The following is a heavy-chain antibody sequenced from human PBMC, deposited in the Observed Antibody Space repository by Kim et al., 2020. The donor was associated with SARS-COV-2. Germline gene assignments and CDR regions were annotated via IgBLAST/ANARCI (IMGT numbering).Heavy chain of an antibody. CDR3: ARGGDLDY. D-gene: IGHD2-21*01. V-gene: IGHV4-30-2*01. Sequence: SGSTSANPSLKSRVTLSVDRSKNQFSLKLSAVTAADTAVYYCARGGDLDYWGQGTLVTVSS. CDR2: SGST. J-gene: IGHJ4*02.